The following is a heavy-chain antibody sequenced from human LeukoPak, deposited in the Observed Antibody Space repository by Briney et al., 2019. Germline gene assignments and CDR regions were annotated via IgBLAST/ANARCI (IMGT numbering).Heavy chain of an antibody. CDR2: IYHSGIT. V-gene: IGHV4-38-2*02. CDR3: ATLLSSSYYFDY. CDR1: GYSISSGYY. J-gene: IGHJ4*02. D-gene: IGHD3-10*02. Sequence: TSETLSLTCIVSGYSISSGYYWGWIRQPPGKGLEWIGNIYHSGITYYNLYNPSLKSRVIISVDTSKNHFSLKLSSVTAADTAVYFCATLLSSSYYFDYWGQGTLVTVSS.